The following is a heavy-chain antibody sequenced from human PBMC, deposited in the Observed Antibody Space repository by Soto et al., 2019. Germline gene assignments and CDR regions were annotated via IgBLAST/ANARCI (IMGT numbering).Heavy chain of an antibody. V-gene: IGHV4-39*01. Sequence: PSETLSLTCTVSGASISSTTYYWGWVRQPPGKGLEWIGTMSYSGSANYNPSLKSRLAMSVDTSKNQFSLKLSSVTAADSAVYFCAGRPPPSAKTFDYWGQGTLVTVSS. CDR3: AGRPPPSAKTFDY. CDR1: GASISSTTYY. CDR2: MSYSGSA. J-gene: IGHJ4*02.